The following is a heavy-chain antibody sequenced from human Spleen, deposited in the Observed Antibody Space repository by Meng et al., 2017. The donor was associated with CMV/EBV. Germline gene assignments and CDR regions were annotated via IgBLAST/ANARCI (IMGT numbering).Heavy chain of an antibody. V-gene: IGHV1-24*01. D-gene: IGHD3-3*01. J-gene: IGHJ5*02. Sequence: KVSCKVSGYTLTELSMHWVRQAPGKGLEWMGGFDPEDGETIYAQKFQGRVTMTEDTSTDTAYMELSSLRSEDTAVYYCATWGSLDFWSGFPLPYNWFDPWGQGTLVTVSS. CDR2: FDPEDGET. CDR1: GYTLTELS. CDR3: ATWGSLDFWSGFPLPYNWFDP.